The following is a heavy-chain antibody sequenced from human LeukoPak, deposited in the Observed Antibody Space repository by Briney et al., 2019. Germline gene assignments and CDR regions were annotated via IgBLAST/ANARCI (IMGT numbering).Heavy chain of an antibody. V-gene: IGHV3-66*01. CDR3: ATARAAYGGTYYFDY. J-gene: IGHJ4*02. CDR2: PYCGGST. Sequence: PGGSLRLSCAASGFTVSTNYMTWVRQPPAKGLECVSVPYCGGSTYYAASVRGRFTISRDNSKNALYLEMNSLRAEYTDVYYCATARAAYGGTYYFDYWGQGTLVTVPS. CDR1: GFTVSTNY. D-gene: IGHD4-23*01.